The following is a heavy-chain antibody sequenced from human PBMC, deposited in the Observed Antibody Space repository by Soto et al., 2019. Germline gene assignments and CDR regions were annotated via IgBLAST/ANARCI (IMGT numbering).Heavy chain of an antibody. CDR1: GFPVSSNY. CDR3: ARAGLEFDYVWGSYRYEDY. V-gene: IGHV3-53*01. D-gene: IGHD3-16*02. J-gene: IGHJ4*02. Sequence: GGSLRLSCAASGFPVSSNYMSWVRQAPGKGLEWVSVIYSGGSTYYADSVKGRFTISRDNSKNTLYLQMNSLRAEDTAVYYCARAGLEFDYVWGSYRYEDYWGQGTLVTVSS. CDR2: IYSGGST.